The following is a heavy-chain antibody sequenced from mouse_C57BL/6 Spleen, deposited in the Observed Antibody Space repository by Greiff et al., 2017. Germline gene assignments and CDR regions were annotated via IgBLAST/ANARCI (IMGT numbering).Heavy chain of an antibody. CDR1: GFTFSDYG. CDR2: ISSGSSTI. J-gene: IGHJ1*03. D-gene: IGHD1-1*01. Sequence: EVQVVESGGGLVKPGGSLKLSCAASGFTFSDYGMHWVRQAPEKGLEWVAYISSGSSTIYYADTVKGRFTISSDNAKNTLFLQMTSLRSEDTAMYYCARKITTGFDVWGTGTTVTVSS. V-gene: IGHV5-17*01. CDR3: ARKITTGFDV.